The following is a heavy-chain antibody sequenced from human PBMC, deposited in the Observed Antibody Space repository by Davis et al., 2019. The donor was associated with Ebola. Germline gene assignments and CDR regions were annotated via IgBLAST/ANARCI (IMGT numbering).Heavy chain of an antibody. J-gene: IGHJ4*02. CDR3: ARYGTGITMIVVVVTKYYFDY. D-gene: IGHD3-22*01. Sequence: SETLSLTCTVSGGSISSYYWSWIRQPPGKGLEWIGYIYYSGTANYNPSLKSRVTISVDTSKNQFSLKLSSVTAADTAVYYCARYGTGITMIVVVVTKYYFDYWGQGTLVTVSS. CDR2: IYYSGTA. CDR1: GGSISSYY. V-gene: IGHV4-59*12.